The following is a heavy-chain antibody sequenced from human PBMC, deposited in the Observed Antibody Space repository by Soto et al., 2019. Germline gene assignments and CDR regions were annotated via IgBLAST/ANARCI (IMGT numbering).Heavy chain of an antibody. CDR3: AKDVHYDIVTGIEYFDH. CDR1: GCTFSSYA. Sequence: EVQLLESGGGLVQPGGSLKISCAVSGCTFSSYAMSWVRQAPGKGLEWVSGISGTGRVTNYAESVKGRFTISRDNPKNTLYLEMKSLRVEDTAVYYCAKDVHYDIVTGIEYFDHWGQGTLVTVSS. D-gene: IGHD3-9*01. V-gene: IGHV3-23*01. J-gene: IGHJ1*01. CDR2: ISGTGRVT.